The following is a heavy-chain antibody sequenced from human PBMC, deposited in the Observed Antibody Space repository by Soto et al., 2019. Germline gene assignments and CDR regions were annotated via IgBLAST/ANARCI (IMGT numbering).Heavy chain of an antibody. J-gene: IGHJ6*02. D-gene: IGHD3-16*01. CDR2: IWYDGSNQ. CDR1: GFTFSSYG. V-gene: IGHV3-33*01. Sequence: QVQLVESGGGVVQPGKSLRVSCAVSGFTFSSYGMHWVRQAPGKGLEWVAVIWYDGSNQYYADSVKGRFTISRDNSKNTLDVQMNSLRGEDTAEYYCARDGGIYGMDCWGLGTTVTVSS. CDR3: ARDGGIYGMDC.